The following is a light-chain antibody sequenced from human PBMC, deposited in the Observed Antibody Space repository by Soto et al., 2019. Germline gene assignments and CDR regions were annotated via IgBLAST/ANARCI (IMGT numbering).Light chain of an antibody. CDR2: DAS. J-gene: IGKJ2*01. CDR1: QSVSSRC. Sequence: EIVLTQSPGTLSLSPGERASLSCRASQSVSSRCLAWYQQKHGQAPRVLIYDASTSAIGIPDRFSGSGSGTDFTLTISRLEPEDFAVYYCQQYGSSPDYTFGQGTKLEIK. V-gene: IGKV3-20*01. CDR3: QQYGSSPDYT.